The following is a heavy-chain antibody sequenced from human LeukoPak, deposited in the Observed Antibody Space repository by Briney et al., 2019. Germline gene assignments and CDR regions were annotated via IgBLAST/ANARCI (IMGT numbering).Heavy chain of an antibody. D-gene: IGHD3-10*01. CDR3: ANSMVRGVIYFFDY. CDR1: GFTFSSYA. V-gene: IGHV3-23*01. J-gene: IGHJ4*02. CDR2: ISGSGGST. Sequence: GGSLRLSCAASGFTFSSYAMSWVRQAPGKGLEWVSAISGSGGSTYYADSVKGRFTISRDNSKNMLYLQMNSLSAEDTAVYYCANSMVRGVIYFFDYWGQGTLVTVSS.